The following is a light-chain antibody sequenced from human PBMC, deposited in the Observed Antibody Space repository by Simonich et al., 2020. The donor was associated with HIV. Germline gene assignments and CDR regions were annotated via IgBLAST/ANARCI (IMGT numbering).Light chain of an antibody. CDR2: DVC. V-gene: IGLV2-14*03. CDR1: SSDVGGYNY. Sequence: QSALTQPASVSGSPGQSITISCTGTSSDVGGYNYVSWYPQHPGKAPKLMIYDVCSRPSWFSNRFSGTKSGNTSSLTISGLQAEDEADYYCSSYTSSNTWVFGGGTKLTVL. CDR3: SSYTSSNTWV. J-gene: IGLJ3*02.